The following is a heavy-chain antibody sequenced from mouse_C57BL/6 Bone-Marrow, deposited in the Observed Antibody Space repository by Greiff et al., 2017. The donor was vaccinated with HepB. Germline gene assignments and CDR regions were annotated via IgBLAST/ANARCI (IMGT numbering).Heavy chain of an antibody. J-gene: IGHJ4*01. V-gene: IGHV5-4*03. D-gene: IGHD2-1*01. Sequence: DVKLVESGGGLVKPGGSLKLSCAASGFTFSSYAMSWVRQTPEKRLEWVATISDGGSYTYYPDNVKGRFTISRDNAKNNLYLQMSHLKSEDTAMYYCARVPYGNYAYYAMDYWGQGTSVTVSS. CDR3: ARVPYGNYAYYAMDY. CDR1: GFTFSSYA. CDR2: ISDGGSYT.